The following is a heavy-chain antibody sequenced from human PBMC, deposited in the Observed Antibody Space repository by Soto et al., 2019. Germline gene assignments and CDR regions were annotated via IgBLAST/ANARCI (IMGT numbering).Heavy chain of an antibody. Sequence: GGSLRLSCAASGFTFSSYAMSWVRQAPGKGLEWVSTIIGSGGGTYYADSVKGRFTISRDNSKNTLYLQVNSLRAEDTAVYYCAKSRLYSATRDSFDYWGQGTLVTVSS. J-gene: IGHJ4*02. V-gene: IGHV3-23*01. CDR3: AKSRLYSATRDSFDY. D-gene: IGHD2-2*02. CDR1: GFTFSSYA. CDR2: IIGSGGGT.